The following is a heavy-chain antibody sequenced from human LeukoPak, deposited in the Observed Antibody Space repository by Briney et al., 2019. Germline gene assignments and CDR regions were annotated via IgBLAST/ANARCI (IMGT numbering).Heavy chain of an antibody. CDR2: ISGTGGST. CDR3: AELGITMIGGV. D-gene: IGHD3-10*02. CDR1: GFTFSTYA. J-gene: IGHJ6*04. Sequence: QPGGSLRLSCAASGFTFSTYAMTWVRQAPGKGLEWVSLISGTGGSTYYADSVKGRFTISRDNAKNSLYLQMNSLRAEDTAVYYCAELGITMIGGVWGKGTTVTISS. V-gene: IGHV3-23*01.